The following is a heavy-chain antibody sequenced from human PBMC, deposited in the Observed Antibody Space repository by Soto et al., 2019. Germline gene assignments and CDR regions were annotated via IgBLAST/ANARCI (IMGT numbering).Heavy chain of an antibody. CDR2: IIPIFGTA. CDR3: ARDLSNYDILTGSSYYYYGMDV. Sequence: GASVKVSCKASGVTFSSYAISWVRQAPGQGLEWMGGIIPIFGTANYAQKFQGRVTITADESTSTAYMELSSLRSEDTAVYYCARDLSNYDILTGSSYYYYGMDVWGQGTTVTVSS. V-gene: IGHV1-69*13. CDR1: GVTFSSYA. J-gene: IGHJ6*02. D-gene: IGHD3-9*01.